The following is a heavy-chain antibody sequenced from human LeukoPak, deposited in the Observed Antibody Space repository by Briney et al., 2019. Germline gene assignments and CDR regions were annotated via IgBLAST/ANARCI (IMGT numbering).Heavy chain of an antibody. D-gene: IGHD3-3*01. V-gene: IGHV1-69*13. CDR3: ARSRFLEWLHLDY. CDR1: GGTFSSYA. Sequence: ASVKVSCKASGGTFSSYAISWVRQAPGQGLEWMGGIIPIFGTANNAQKFQGRVTITADESTSTAYMELSSLRSEDTAVYYCARSRFLEWLHLDYWGQGTLVTVSS. J-gene: IGHJ4*02. CDR2: IIPIFGTA.